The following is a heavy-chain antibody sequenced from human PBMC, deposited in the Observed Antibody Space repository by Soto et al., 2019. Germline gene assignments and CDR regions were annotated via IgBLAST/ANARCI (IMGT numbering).Heavy chain of an antibody. Sequence: SETLSLTCAVYGGSFSGYYWSWIRQPPGKGLEWIGEINHSGSTNYNPPLKSRVTISVDTSKNQFSLKLSSVTAADTAVYYCARGNKYYDFWSGKKYYYYYYGMDVWGQGTTVTVSS. CDR1: GGSFSGYY. CDR2: INHSGST. D-gene: IGHD3-3*01. CDR3: ARGNKYYDFWSGKKYYYYYYGMDV. V-gene: IGHV4-34*01. J-gene: IGHJ6*02.